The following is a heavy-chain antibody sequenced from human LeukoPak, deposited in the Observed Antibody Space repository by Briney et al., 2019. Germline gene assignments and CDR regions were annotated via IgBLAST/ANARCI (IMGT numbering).Heavy chain of an antibody. J-gene: IGHJ4*02. CDR3: ARDRSRGEWLNDFDY. CDR2: ISAYNGNT. Sequence: ASVKVSCKASGYTFTSYGISWVRPAPGQGLEWMGWISAYNGNTNYAQKLQGRVTMTTDTSTSTAYMELRSLRSDDTAVYYCARDRSRGEWLNDFDYWGQGTLVTVSS. V-gene: IGHV1-18*01. D-gene: IGHD3-3*01. CDR1: GYTFTSYG.